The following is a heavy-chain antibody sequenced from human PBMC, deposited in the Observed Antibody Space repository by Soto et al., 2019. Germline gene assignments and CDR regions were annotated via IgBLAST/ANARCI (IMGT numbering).Heavy chain of an antibody. V-gene: IGHV3-74*01. CDR2: ISVDGRST. J-gene: IGHJ4*02. D-gene: IGHD6-19*01. Sequence: GGSLRLSCAASGFTLSAYWMHWVRQVPGKGLLWVSRISVDGRSTTYADSVRGRFTISRDNAKNTLYLQMDTLRAEDTAVYYRARAPEQRPIDYWGQGSLVTVSS. CDR3: ARAPEQRPIDY. CDR1: GFTLSAYW.